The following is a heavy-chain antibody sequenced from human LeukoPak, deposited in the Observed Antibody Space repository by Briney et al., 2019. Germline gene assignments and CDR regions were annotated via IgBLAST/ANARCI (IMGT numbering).Heavy chain of an antibody. D-gene: IGHD3-10*01. CDR3: ARDFRSYYYGSGSYYSDAFDI. V-gene: IGHV3-30*04. J-gene: IGHJ3*02. CDR1: GFTFSSYA. CDR2: ISYDGSNK. Sequence: PGGSLRLSCAASGFTFSSYAMHWVRQAPGKGLEWVAVISYDGSNKYYADPVKGRFTISRDNSKNTLYLQMNSLRAEDTAVYYCARDFRSYYYGSGSYYSDAFDIWGQGTMVTVSS.